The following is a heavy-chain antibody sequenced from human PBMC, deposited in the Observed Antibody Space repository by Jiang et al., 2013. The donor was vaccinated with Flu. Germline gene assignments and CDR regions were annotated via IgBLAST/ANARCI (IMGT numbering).Heavy chain of an antibody. CDR2: ITTTGDT. CDR1: GFTFSTYD. J-gene: IGHJ4*02. Sequence: VQLVGVWGGLVQPGGSLRLSCAASGFTFSTYDMHWVRQAPGKGLEWVSAITTTGDTYFPDSVKGRFTISRENAKNSLYLQMNSLRAEDTAVYYCVRATWYYFDYWGQGTLVTVSS. D-gene: IGHD2-8*01. CDR3: VRATWYYFDY. V-gene: IGHV3-13*01.